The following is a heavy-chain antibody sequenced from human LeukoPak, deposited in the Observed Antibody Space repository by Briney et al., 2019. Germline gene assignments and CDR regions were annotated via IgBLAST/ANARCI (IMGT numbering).Heavy chain of an antibody. Sequence: SETLSLTCTVSGGSTSSSSHYWGWIRQPPGKGLEWIGNIYYSGSTYYNSSPKSRLTISVDTSKNQFSLKLSSVTAADTAVYYCARLTPVLEVDYWGQGTLVTVSS. V-gene: IGHV4-39*01. CDR3: ARLTPVLEVDY. D-gene: IGHD5-24*01. J-gene: IGHJ4*02. CDR1: GGSTSSSSHY. CDR2: IYYSGST.